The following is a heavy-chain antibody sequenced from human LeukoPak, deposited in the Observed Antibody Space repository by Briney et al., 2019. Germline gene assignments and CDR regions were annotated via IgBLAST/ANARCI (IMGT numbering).Heavy chain of an antibody. CDR3: ARQNYDYVWGSYRSPHFDY. D-gene: IGHD3-16*02. Sequence: GESLQISCKGSGYSFTSYWIGWVRQMPGKGLEWMGIIYPGDSDTRYSPSFQGQVTISADKSISTAYLQWSSLKASDTAMYYCARQNYDYVWGSYRSPHFDYWGQGTLVTVSS. J-gene: IGHJ4*02. CDR2: IYPGDSDT. CDR1: GYSFTSYW. V-gene: IGHV5-51*01.